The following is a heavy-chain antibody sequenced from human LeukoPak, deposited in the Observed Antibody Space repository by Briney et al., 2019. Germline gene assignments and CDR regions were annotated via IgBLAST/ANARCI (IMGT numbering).Heavy chain of an antibody. CDR1: GGSISNNSDY. CDR2: IYYSATT. Sequence: SETLSLTCTVSGGSISNNSDYWGWIRQPPGKGLEWIGIIYYSATTFYNPSLKSRVTISVDTSKNQFSLRLSSVTAADTAVYYCARLTRTTAAGSIPFDYWGQGTLVIVSS. V-gene: IGHV4-39*01. CDR3: ARLTRTTAAGSIPFDY. J-gene: IGHJ4*02. D-gene: IGHD6-13*01.